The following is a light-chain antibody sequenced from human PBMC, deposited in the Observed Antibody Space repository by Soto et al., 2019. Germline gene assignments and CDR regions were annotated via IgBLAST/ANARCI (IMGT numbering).Light chain of an antibody. CDR2: KAS. J-gene: IGKJ4*01. V-gene: IGKV1-5*03. CDR1: QTISSW. CDR3: QPYNSDSRT. Sequence: DIQMTQSTSTLSGSVGDRVTITCRSSQTISSWLAWYQQRPGKAPKLLIYKASTLKSGVPSRFSGSGSGTEFTLTISSLQPDDFATYYCQPYNSDSRTVGPGTQMEIK.